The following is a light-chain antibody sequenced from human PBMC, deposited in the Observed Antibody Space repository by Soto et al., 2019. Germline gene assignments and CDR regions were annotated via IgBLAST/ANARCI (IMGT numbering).Light chain of an antibody. CDR2: EVS. V-gene: IGLV2-14*01. CDR3: SSYTGSSTLVV. Sequence: QSALTQAASVSGSPGQPITISCTGTSSDVGGYNYVSWYQQHPGKAPKLMIYEVSNRPSGVSNRFSGSKSGNTASLTISGLQADDEADYYCSSYTGSSTLVVFGGGTKLTVL. J-gene: IGLJ2*01. CDR1: SSDVGGYNY.